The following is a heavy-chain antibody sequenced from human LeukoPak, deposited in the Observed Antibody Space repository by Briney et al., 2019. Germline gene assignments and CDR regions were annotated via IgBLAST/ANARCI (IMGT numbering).Heavy chain of an antibody. Sequence: PSETLSLTCTISGDSSRTFYWSWVRQPAGMGLEWIGRVYTSGNTNYNPSLKSRVAMSLDTSKKQFSLKLSSVTAADTAVYYCAREGGLHSPAGIWGQGTMVTVSS. V-gene: IGHV4-4*07. CDR1: GDSSRTFY. D-gene: IGHD1-26*01. CDR3: AREGGLHSPAGI. CDR2: VYTSGNT. J-gene: IGHJ3*02.